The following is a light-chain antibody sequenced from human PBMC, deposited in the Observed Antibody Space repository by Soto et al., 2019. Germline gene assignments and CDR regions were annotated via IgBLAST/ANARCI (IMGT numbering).Light chain of an antibody. CDR1: QGISSY. CDR3: QQVNVYPST. J-gene: IGKJ4*01. V-gene: IGKV1-9*01. Sequence: IQLTQSPSSVPASVGYRVTITCRASQGISSYLGWYQQKPGKVPNLLIYDASTLHSGVPSRFSGGGSGTDFTLTISSLQPEDFATYYCQQVNVYPSTFGGGTKVDI. CDR2: DAS.